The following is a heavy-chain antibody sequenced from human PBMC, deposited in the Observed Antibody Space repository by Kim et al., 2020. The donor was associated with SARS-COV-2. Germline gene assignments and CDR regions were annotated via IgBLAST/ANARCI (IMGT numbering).Heavy chain of an antibody. CDR1: GFTFSDHY. CDR3: ARVGLWFGELADAFDI. D-gene: IGHD3-10*01. Sequence: GGSLRLSCAASGFTFSDHYMDWVRQAPGKGLEWVGRTRNKANSYTTEYAASVKGRFTISRDDSKNSLYLQMNSLKTEDTAVYYCARVGLWFGELADAFDIWGQGTMVTVSS. V-gene: IGHV3-72*01. J-gene: IGHJ3*02. CDR2: TRNKANSYTT.